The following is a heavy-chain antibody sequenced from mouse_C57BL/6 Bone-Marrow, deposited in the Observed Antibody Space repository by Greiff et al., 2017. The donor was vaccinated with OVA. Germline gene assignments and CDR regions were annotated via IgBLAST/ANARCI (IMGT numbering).Heavy chain of an antibody. CDR2: INPNYGTT. D-gene: IGHD6-1*01. V-gene: IGHV1-39*01. CDR1: GYTFTDYY. Sequence: VQLQQSGPVLVKPGASVKMSCKASGYTFTDYYMNWVKQSHGKSLEWIGVINPNYGTTSYNQKFKGKATLTVDQSSSTAYMQLNSLTSEDSAVYYCARCLYYFDYWGQGTTLTVSS. J-gene: IGHJ2*01. CDR3: ARCLYYFDY.